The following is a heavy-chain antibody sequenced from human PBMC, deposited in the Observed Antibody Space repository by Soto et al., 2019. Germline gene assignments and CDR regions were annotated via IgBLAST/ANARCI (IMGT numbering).Heavy chain of an antibody. CDR1: GGTFSSYT. CDR2: IIPILGVA. D-gene: IGHD5-18*01. Sequence: QVQLVQSGAEVKKPGSSVKVSCKASGGTFSSYTISWVRQAPGQGLEWMGRIIPILGVANYAQKFQGRVTIPADKSTSTAYMELSSLRSEDTAVYYCARDEDTHTPTSQLDYWGQGTLVTVSS. J-gene: IGHJ4*02. CDR3: ARDEDTHTPTSQLDY. V-gene: IGHV1-69*08.